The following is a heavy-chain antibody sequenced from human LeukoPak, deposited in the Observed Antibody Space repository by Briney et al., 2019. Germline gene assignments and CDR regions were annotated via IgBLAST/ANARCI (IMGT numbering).Heavy chain of an antibody. D-gene: IGHD5-24*01. Sequence: SETLSLTCTVSGVSISGHYWSWIRQPPGKRLEWIGYIDNSGYTSYNPSLKTRITISVDTSKNQFSLKVTSMTTADTAVYYCARSLWGDGYKNYYYYYMDVWGKGTTATVSS. CDR2: IDNSGYT. J-gene: IGHJ6*03. CDR3: ARSLWGDGYKNYYYYYMDV. CDR1: GVSISGHY. V-gene: IGHV4-59*11.